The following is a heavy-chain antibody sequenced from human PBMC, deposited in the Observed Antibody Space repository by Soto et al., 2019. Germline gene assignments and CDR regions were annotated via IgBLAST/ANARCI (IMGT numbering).Heavy chain of an antibody. V-gene: IGHV4-59*08. CDR2: MYYNRDT. Sequence: SETLSLTCAVSGVSISSTYWSWIRQPPGKGPEWIAYMYYNRDTNYNPSLKSRVTMSVDTSKNQFSLKLTSVTAADTAMYYCASHNYDILAGFYNAFDIWGQGTMVTVSS. CDR3: ASHNYDILAGFYNAFDI. D-gene: IGHD3-9*01. J-gene: IGHJ3*02. CDR1: GVSISSTY.